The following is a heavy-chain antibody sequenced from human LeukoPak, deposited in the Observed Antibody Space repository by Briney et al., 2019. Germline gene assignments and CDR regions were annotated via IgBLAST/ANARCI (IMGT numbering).Heavy chain of an antibody. D-gene: IGHD6-19*01. J-gene: IGHJ4*02. V-gene: IGHV5-10-1*01. CDR3: ARRGIAVAVPDY. CDR1: GYSFTSYW. CDR2: IDPSDSYT. Sequence: GESLKISCKGSGYSFTSYWISWVRQMPGKGLEWMGRIDPSDSYTNYSPSFQGHVTISADKSISTAYLQWSSLKASDTAMYYCARRGIAVAVPDYWGQGTLVTVSS.